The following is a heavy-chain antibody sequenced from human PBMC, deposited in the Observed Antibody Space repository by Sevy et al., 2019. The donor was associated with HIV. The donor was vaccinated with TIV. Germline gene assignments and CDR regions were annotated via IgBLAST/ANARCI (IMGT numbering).Heavy chain of an antibody. CDR1: GFTFSDSW. D-gene: IGHD5-18*01. CDR3: EGDRAYSELDY. J-gene: IGHJ4*02. CDR2: INEDGSRL. Sequence: GGSLRLSCVASGFTFSDSWMTWVRQAPGKGLERIAFINEDGSRLGYVESVRGRFTISRENTKNLLYRQMNSLRAEDTAVYFCEGDRAYSELDYWAQGTLVTVSS. V-gene: IGHV3-7*01.